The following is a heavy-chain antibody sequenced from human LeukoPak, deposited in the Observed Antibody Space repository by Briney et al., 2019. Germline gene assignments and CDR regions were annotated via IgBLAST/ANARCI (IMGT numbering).Heavy chain of an antibody. V-gene: IGHV3-7*03. Sequence: GGSLRLSCAASGFTFSSYWMSWVRQAPGKGLEWVANIKQDGSEKYYVDSVKGRFTISRDTSKNTLYLQINSLRVEDTAVYYCAKNMGTGLLWFGELFFDYWGQGALVTVSS. J-gene: IGHJ4*02. CDR2: IKQDGSEK. D-gene: IGHD3-10*01. CDR1: GFTFSSYW. CDR3: AKNMGTGLLWFGELFFDY.